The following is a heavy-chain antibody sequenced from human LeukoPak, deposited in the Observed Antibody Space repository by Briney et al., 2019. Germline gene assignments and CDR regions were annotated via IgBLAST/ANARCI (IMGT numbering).Heavy chain of an antibody. CDR3: ARDLSGIAGYTYGRGIDY. D-gene: IGHD5-18*01. CDR1: GFTFSTYS. CDR2: ISSSSSTI. V-gene: IGHV3-48*04. Sequence: PGGSLRLSCAAFGFTFSTYSMNWVRQAPGKGLEWVSYISSSSSTIYYADSVKGRFTISRDNAKNSLYLQMNSLRAEDTAVYYCARDLSGIAGYTYGRGIDYWGQGTLVTVSS. J-gene: IGHJ4*02.